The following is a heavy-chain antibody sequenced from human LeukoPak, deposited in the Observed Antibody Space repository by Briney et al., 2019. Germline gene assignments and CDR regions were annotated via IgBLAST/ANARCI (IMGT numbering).Heavy chain of an antibody. CDR3: ARGQYNGSCFDN. CDR2: IYYSGST. V-gene: IGHV4-59*01. CDR1: GGSISSYL. J-gene: IGHJ4*02. D-gene: IGHD1-26*01. Sequence: SETLSLTCTVSGGSISSYLWSWIRQPPGKGLEWIGYIYYSGSTNYNPSLKSRVTILVDTSKNQFSLKVSSVTAADTAVYYCARGQYNGSCFDNWGQGSLVTVSS.